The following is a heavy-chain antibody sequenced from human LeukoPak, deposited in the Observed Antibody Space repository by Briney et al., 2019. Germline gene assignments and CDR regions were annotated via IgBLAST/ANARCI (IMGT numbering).Heavy chain of an antibody. D-gene: IGHD2-2*01. Sequence: SETLSLTCTVSGGSISSYYWSWIRQPPGKGLEWIAYISDIGSINYNPSLKSRVTISLDTSKNQFSLKMSSVTDAETAVYYCARESIVVVPAAKPYYYYYGMAVWGQGTTVTVSS. J-gene: IGHJ6*02. CDR3: ARESIVVVPAAKPYYYYYGMAV. CDR2: ISDIGSI. CDR1: GGSISSYY. V-gene: IGHV4-59*12.